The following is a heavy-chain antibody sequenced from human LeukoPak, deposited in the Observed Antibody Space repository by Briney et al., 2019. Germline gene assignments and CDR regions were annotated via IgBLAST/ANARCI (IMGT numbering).Heavy chain of an antibody. CDR2: IYYSGST. J-gene: IGHJ4*02. V-gene: IGHV4-39*07. Sequence: PSETLSLTCTVSGGSISSSSYYWGWIRQPPGKGLEWIGSIYYSGSTYYNPSLKSRVTISVDTSKNQFSLKLSSVTAADTAVYYCATGPMVRGRGSTFDYWGQGTLVTVSS. CDR3: ATGPMVRGRGSTFDY. CDR1: GGSISSSSYY. D-gene: IGHD3-10*01.